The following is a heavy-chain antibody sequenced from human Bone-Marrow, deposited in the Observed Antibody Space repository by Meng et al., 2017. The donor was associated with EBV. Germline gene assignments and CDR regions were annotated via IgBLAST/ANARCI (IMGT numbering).Heavy chain of an antibody. D-gene: IGHD6-25*01. J-gene: IGHJ5*02. CDR2: IYLSGTT. Sequence: QLQLQESDPGLVQPSETLSLTCTVSGQSITTYTSCWGWIRQPPGKGLEWIGTIYLSGTTYYNPSLQSRVTISVDTSKNQFSLKMNSVTAADTAVYYCARRAASWFDPWGQGALVTVSS. CDR3: ARRAASWFDP. CDR1: GQSITTYTSC. V-gene: IGHV4-39*01.